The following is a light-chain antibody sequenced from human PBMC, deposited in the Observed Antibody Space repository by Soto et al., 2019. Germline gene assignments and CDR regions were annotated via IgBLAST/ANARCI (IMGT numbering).Light chain of an antibody. Sequence: QSALTQPASVSGSLGQSITISCTGTSSDVGGYNYVSWYQQHPDKAPKLMIYEVSNRPSGVSNRFSGSKSGNTASLTISGLQAEEEADYYCSSDTSSSTVVVFGGGTQLTVL. V-gene: IGLV2-14*01. J-gene: IGLJ2*01. CDR3: SSDTSSSTVVV. CDR1: SSDVGGYNY. CDR2: EVS.